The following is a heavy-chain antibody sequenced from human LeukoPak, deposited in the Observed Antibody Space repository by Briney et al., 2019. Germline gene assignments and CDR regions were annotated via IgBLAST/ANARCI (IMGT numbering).Heavy chain of an antibody. V-gene: IGHV4-34*01. CDR2: ISHSGSI. CDR3: ARIRNYAGI. CDR1: GGSLSGYY. D-gene: IGHD4-23*01. J-gene: IGHJ3*02. Sequence: SETLSLTCAVYGGSLSGYYWSWIRQPPGKGLEWIGEISHSGSINYNPSLKSRVTISVDTSKNQFSLNLNSVTAADTAVYYCARIRNYAGIWGQGTMVTVS.